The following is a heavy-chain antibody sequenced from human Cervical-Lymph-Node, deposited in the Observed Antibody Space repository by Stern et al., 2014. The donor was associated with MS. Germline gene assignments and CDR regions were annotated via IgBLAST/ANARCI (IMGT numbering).Heavy chain of an antibody. D-gene: IGHD1-1*01. J-gene: IGHJ4*02. Sequence: EVQLVQSGAEVKKPGESLTISCEVSGYRFTNNWIGWVRQMPGKGLEWMGIIYPGDSETRYRPSFQGQVNILAETSHHTDYLQWSRLKASDTAIYYCARRGHGYMGIDYWGQGTLVTVSS. CDR1: GYRFTNNW. CDR2: IYPGDSET. V-gene: IGHV5-51*03. CDR3: ARRGHGYMGIDY.